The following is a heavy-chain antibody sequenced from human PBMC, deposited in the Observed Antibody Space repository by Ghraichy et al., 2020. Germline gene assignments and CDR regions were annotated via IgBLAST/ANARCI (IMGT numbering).Heavy chain of an antibody. V-gene: IGHV4-34*01. J-gene: IGHJ3*02. CDR1: GGSFSGYY. D-gene: IGHD3-3*01. CDR3: ARQVVGVVIIPGNDAFDI. Sequence: GSLSLTCAVYGGSFSGYYWSWIRQPPGKGLEWIGEINHSGSTNYNPSLKSRVTISVDTSKNQFSLKLSSVTAADTAVYYCARQVVGVVIIPGNDAFDIWGQGTMVTVSS. CDR2: INHSGST.